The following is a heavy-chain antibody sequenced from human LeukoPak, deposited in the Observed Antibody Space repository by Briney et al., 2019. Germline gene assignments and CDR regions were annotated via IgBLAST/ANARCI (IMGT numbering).Heavy chain of an antibody. V-gene: IGHV3-23*01. CDR1: GFNFKLSA. D-gene: IGHD5-18*01. CDR3: ARDKGSYGYFDY. CDR2: ISGSGSRGSGIIGGNT. Sequence: GGSLRLSCAASGFNFKLSAMSWGRQAPGKGLEWVALISGSGSRGSGIIGGNTYYADSVKGRFTISRDDSQNTVYLQMNSVRAEDTAMYYCARDKGSYGYFDYWGQGTLVTVSS. J-gene: IGHJ4*02.